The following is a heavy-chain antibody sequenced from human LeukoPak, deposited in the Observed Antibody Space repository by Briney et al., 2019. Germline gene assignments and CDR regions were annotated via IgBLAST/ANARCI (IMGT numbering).Heavy chain of an antibody. CDR1: GFTFSSYA. Sequence: GGSLRLSCAASGFTFSSYAMHWVRQAPGKGLEWVAVISYDGSNKYYADSVKGRFTISRDNSKNTLYLQMNSLRPEDTAVYYCARELALRSSGGCFDYSGPRTLVTVSS. V-gene: IGHV3-30*04. CDR2: ISYDGSNK. J-gene: IGHJ4*02. CDR3: ARELALRSSGGCFDY. D-gene: IGHD6-6*01.